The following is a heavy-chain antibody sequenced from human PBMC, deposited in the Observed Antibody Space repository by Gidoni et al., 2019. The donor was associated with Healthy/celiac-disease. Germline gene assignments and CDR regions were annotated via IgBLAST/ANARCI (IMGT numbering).Heavy chain of an antibody. V-gene: IGHV4-34*01. CDR3: AREWVWSPYGMDV. D-gene: IGHD3-22*01. CDR2: INHSGST. J-gene: IGHJ6*02. Sequence: VQLPQWGAGLLKPSEPLSLTCAVYVWSFSGYYWSWLRQPPGKGLEWIGEINHSGSTNYNPSLNSRVTLSVDTSKNQFSLKLSSVTAADTAVYYCAREWVWSPYGMDVWGQGTTVTVSS. CDR1: VWSFSGYY.